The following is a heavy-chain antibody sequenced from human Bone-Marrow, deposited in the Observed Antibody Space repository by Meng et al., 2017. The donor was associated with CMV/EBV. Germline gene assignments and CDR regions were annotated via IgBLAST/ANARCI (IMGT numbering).Heavy chain of an antibody. Sequence: SEPLSLTCTVSGGSISSYYWSWIRQPPGKGLEWIGYIYYSGSTNYNPSLKSRVTISVDTSKNQFSLKLSSVTAADTAVYYCARQVGYDSSGYDYLGQGTLVTVSS. V-gene: IGHV4-59*01. CDR2: IYYSGST. CDR1: GGSISSYY. D-gene: IGHD3-22*01. J-gene: IGHJ4*02. CDR3: ARQVGYDSSGYDY.